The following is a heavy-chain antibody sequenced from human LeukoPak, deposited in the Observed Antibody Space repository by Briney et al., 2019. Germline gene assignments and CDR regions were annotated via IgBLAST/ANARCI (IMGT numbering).Heavy chain of an antibody. CDR1: GGSFSGYY. J-gene: IGHJ4*02. Sequence: PSETLSLTCAVYGGSFSGYYWSWIRQPPGKGLEWIGEINHSGSTNYNPSLKSRVTMSVDTSKNQFSLKLSSVTAADTAVYYCAGHSSGYSRVSTFWGQGTLVTVSS. CDR3: AGHSSGYSRVSTF. CDR2: INHSGST. V-gene: IGHV4-34*01. D-gene: IGHD3-22*01.